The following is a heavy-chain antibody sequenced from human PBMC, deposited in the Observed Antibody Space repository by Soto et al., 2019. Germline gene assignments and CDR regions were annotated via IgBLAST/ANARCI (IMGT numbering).Heavy chain of an antibody. CDR1: GYTFTSYG. Sequence: ASVKVSCKASGYTFTSYGISWVRQAPGQGLEWMGWISVYNGNTNYAQKLQGRVTMTTDTSTSTAYMELRSLRSDDTAVYYCASGWFGEFVYYLDYWGQGTLVTVSS. D-gene: IGHD3-10*01. J-gene: IGHJ4*02. CDR3: ASGWFGEFVYYLDY. V-gene: IGHV1-18*01. CDR2: ISVYNGNT.